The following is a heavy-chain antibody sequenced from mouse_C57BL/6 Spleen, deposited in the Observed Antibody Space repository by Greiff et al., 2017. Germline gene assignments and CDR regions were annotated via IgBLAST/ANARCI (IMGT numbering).Heavy chain of an antibody. V-gene: IGHV1-80*01. CDR1: GYAFSSYW. J-gene: IGHJ2*01. D-gene: IGHD1-1*01. Sequence: VMLVESGAELVKPGASVKISCKASGYAFSSYWMNWVKQRPGKGLEWIGQIYPGDGDTNYNGKFKGKATLTADKSSSTAYMQLSSLTSEDSAVYFCARKYYGSSLRGYFDYWGQGTTLTVSS. CDR2: IYPGDGDT. CDR3: ARKYYGSSLRGYFDY.